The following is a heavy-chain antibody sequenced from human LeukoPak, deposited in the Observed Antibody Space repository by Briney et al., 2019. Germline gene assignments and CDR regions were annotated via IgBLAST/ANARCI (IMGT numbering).Heavy chain of an antibody. CDR3: AKDISGVVGATTAHDY. CDR2: ISSSGSTI. D-gene: IGHD1-26*01. J-gene: IGHJ4*02. CDR1: GFTFSDYY. Sequence: GGSLRLSCAASGFTFSDYYMSWIRQAPGKGLEWVSYISSSGSTIYYADSVKGRFTISRDNAKNSLYLQMNSLRAEDTALYYCAKDISGVVGATTAHDYWGQGTLVTVSS. V-gene: IGHV3-11*01.